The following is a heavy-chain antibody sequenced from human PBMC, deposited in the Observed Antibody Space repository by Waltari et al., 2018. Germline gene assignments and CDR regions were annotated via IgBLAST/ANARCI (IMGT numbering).Heavy chain of an antibody. J-gene: IGHJ3*02. D-gene: IGHD5-12*01. CDR2: IYSGGSST. CDR3: AKGRRYSGYEDAFDI. Sequence: EVQLLESGGGLVQPGGSLRLSCAASGFPFSSYAMSWVRQAQGKGLEWVSVIYSGGSSTYYADSVKGRFTISRDNSKNTLYLQMNSLRAEDTAVYYCAKGRRYSGYEDAFDIWGQGTMVTVSS. CDR1: GFPFSSYA. V-gene: IGHV3-23*03.